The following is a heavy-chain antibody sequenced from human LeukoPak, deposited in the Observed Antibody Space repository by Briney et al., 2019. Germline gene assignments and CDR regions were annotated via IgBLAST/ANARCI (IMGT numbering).Heavy chain of an antibody. CDR2: INQDGREK. CDR3: AKWRDYGDF. J-gene: IGHJ4*02. D-gene: IGHD2-8*01. CDR1: GFTFSSYW. Sequence: GGSLTLSCTVSGFTFSSYWITWVRQVPGKGLQWVANINQDGREKYYMDSMKGRLNISRDNTENSVFLQLTSLRPEDTGIYFCAKWRDYGDFWGQGTLVAVSS. V-gene: IGHV3-7*01.